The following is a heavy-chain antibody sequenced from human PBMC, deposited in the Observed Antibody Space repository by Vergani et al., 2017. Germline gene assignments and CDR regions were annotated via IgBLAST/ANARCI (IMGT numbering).Heavy chain of an antibody. CDR1: GFSFRNAW. Sequence: EVQLVESGGGIVKPGGSLRLSCVASGFSFRNAWMNWVRRTPGKGLEWVGRIKSTFDRGTTDYAAAVKGRFTISRDDSKNTLFLQMNGLKTEDICVYYCTTDPRYCGDCSCYWLRDHHYYGMDVWGQGTTVTVSS. V-gene: IGHV3-15*07. D-gene: IGHD2-21*01. CDR2: IKSTFDRGTT. CDR3: TTDPRYCGDCSCYWLRDHHYYGMDV. J-gene: IGHJ6*02.